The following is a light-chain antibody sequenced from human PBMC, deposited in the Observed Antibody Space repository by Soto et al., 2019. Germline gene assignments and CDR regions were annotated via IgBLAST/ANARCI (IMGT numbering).Light chain of an antibody. Sequence: EIVLTQSPGTLSLSPGERATLSCRASQSVTSNYLAWYQQKPGQAPRLLIYGASNRATGIPDRFSGSGSETDFTLTISRLEPEDFAVYYCQQYSRSPRTLGQGTRMEIK. CDR1: QSVTSNY. V-gene: IGKV3-20*01. CDR3: QQYSRSPRT. CDR2: GAS. J-gene: IGKJ5*01.